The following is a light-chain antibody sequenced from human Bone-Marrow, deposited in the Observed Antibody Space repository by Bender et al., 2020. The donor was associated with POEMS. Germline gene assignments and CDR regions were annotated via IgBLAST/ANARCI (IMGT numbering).Light chain of an antibody. CDR2: GNN. CDR3: QSYDNSLGGWV. CDR1: SSNIGANYD. Sequence: QSVLTQPPSVSEAPGQRVTMSCTGSSSNIGANYDVHWYQQFPGTAPKLLIYGNNNRPSGVPDRISGSKSGTTASLAISRLQAEDEGDYYCQSYDNSLGGWVFGGGTKLTVL. J-gene: IGLJ3*02. V-gene: IGLV1-40*01.